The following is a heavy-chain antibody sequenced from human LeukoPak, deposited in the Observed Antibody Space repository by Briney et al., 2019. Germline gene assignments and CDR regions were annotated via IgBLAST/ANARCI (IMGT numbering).Heavy chain of an antibody. CDR3: ARDWAGSYWYFDL. CDR1: GGSISSYY. V-gene: IGHV4-59*01. Sequence: SETLSLTCTVSGGSISSYYWSWIRQPPGKGLEWIGYIYNSGSTNYNPSLKSRVTISVDTPKNQFSLKLSPVTAADTAVYYCARDWAGSYWYFDLWGRGTLVTVSS. CDR2: IYNSGST. D-gene: IGHD2-15*01. J-gene: IGHJ2*01.